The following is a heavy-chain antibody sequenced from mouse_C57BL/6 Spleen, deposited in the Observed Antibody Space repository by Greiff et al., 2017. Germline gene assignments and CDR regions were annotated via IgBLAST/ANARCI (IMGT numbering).Heavy chain of an antibody. Sequence: QVQLQQSGAELVKPGASVKVSCKASGYTFTSYWMHWVKQRPGQGLEWIGGIDPSDSGTNYNQKFKGKATLTVDKSSSTAYMQLSSLTSEDSAVYYCARGGCSDWYFDVWGKGTTVTVSS. D-gene: IGHD1-1*02. V-gene: IGHV1-74*01. J-gene: IGHJ1*03. CDR3: ARGGCSDWYFDV. CDR2: IDPSDSGT. CDR1: GYTFTSYW.